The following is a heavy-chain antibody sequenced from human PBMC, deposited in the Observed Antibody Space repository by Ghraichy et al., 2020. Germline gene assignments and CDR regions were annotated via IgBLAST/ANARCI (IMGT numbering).Heavy chain of an antibody. CDR2: SRNKANGYTT. Sequence: GGSLRLSCAASRSPLSYHYMDWVRQPPGRGLEWVGRSRNKANGYTTEYAASVKGRFTISRDDSKNSLYLQMNSLKTEDTAVYYCARAASAQQNYYYAMDVWGQGTTVTVSS. CDR1: RSPLSYHY. J-gene: IGHJ6*02. D-gene: IGHD5-18*01. CDR3: ARAASAQQNYYYAMDV. V-gene: IGHV3-72*01.